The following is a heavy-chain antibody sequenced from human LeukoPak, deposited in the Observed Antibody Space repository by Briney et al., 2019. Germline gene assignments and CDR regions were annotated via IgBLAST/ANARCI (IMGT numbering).Heavy chain of an antibody. CDR1: GGPFSDYY. CDR3: ARGSTPQLNSGYDVTYYYYGMDV. V-gene: IGHV4-34*01. J-gene: IGHJ6*02. CDR2: IXXSXXT. Sequence: SETLSLTCAVYGGPFSDYYWSWIRQPPGKGLEWIGEIXXSXXTNYNPSLKSRVTISVDTSKNQFSLKLSSVTAADTAVYYCARGSTPQLNSGYDVTYYYYGMDVWGRGTTVTVSS. D-gene: IGHD5-12*01.